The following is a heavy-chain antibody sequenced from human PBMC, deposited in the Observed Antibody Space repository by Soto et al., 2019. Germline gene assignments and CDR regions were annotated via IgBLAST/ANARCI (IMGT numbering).Heavy chain of an antibody. V-gene: IGHV3-30*18. CDR3: AKGKQLVARESVDY. J-gene: IGHJ4*02. Sequence: GGSLRLSCAASGFTFSSYGMHWVRQAPGKGLEWVAVISYDGSNKYYADSVKGRFTISRDNSKNTLYLQMNSLRAEDTAVYYCAKGKQLVARESVDYWGQGTLVTVSS. CDR2: ISYDGSNK. D-gene: IGHD6-13*01. CDR1: GFTFSSYG.